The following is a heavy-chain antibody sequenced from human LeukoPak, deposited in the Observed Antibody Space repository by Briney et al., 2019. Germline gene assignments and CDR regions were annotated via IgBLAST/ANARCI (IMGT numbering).Heavy chain of an antibody. V-gene: IGHV5-51*01. CDR3: ARTLNYCDSSGRDYCGDYGMDV. Sequence: EKPLKTSCIAAGYITTSNRNGCVRQMPGKSLQWMGIIYPGDSANKYCPSFQGQVTMSADKSISISYLQWSSLTASDTAMYYCARTLNYCDSSGRDYCGDYGMDVWGQGTTVTVSS. J-gene: IGHJ6*02. CDR1: GYITTSNR. D-gene: IGHD3-22*01. CDR2: IYPGDSAN.